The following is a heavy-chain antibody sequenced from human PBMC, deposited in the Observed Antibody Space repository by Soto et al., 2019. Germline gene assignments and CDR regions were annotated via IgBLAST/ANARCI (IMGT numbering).Heavy chain of an antibody. Sequence: GGSLRLSCAGSGFTFGDSYMSWIRQAPGKGLEWLSYISPGSRYPAYADSVKGRFTISRDNAKRSLYLQMMSVTAEDTAIYYCARGGGGGLFGPWGRGTMVTVSS. V-gene: IGHV3-11*06. CDR3: ARGGGGGLFGP. CDR1: GFTFGDSY. CDR2: ISPGSRYP. D-gene: IGHD2-15*01. J-gene: IGHJ5*02.